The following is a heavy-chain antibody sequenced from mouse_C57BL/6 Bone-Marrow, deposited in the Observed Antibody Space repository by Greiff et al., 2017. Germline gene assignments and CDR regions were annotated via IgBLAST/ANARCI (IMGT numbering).Heavy chain of an antibody. CDR2: SRNKANDYTT. CDR1: GFTFSDFY. D-gene: IGHD1-1*01. Sequence: EVQLVESGGGLVQPGGSLRLSCATSGFTFSDFYMEWVRQPPGKRLAWIAASRNKANDYTTEYSASVKGRFIVSRDTSQSILYLQMNALRAEDTAIYYCSRDYYGSSYWYVDVWGAGTTVTVDS. J-gene: IGHJ1*01. CDR3: SRDYYGSSYWYVDV. V-gene: IGHV7-1*02.